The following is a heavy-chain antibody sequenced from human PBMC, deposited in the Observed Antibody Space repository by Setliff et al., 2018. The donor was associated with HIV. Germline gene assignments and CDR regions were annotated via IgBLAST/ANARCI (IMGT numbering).Heavy chain of an antibody. D-gene: IGHD1-1*01. CDR1: GFSLATDGVA. J-gene: IGHJ3*02. CDR3: RVWILRDTSDI. Sequence: SGPTLVNPTQTLTLTCDFSGFSLATDGVAVGWIRQPPGKGPEWLALIYWDGDKRYNPSLENRVSMSVDTSKNQFSLKLLSVTAADTAVYYCRVWILRDTSDIWGQGTVVTVSS. CDR2: IYWDGDK. V-gene: IGHV2-5*02.